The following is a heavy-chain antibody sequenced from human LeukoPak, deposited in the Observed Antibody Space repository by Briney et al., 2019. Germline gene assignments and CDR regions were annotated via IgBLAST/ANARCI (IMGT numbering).Heavy chain of an antibody. CDR1: GGSISSSF. D-gene: IGHD3-10*01. Sequence: SETLSLTCTVSGGSISSSFWSWIRQPPGKGLEWIGEINHSGSTNYNPSLKSRVTISADTSKNQFSLKLSSVTAADTAVYYCARGKLIRGHKRSGYFDYWGQGTLVTVSS. V-gene: IGHV4-34*01. CDR2: INHSGST. J-gene: IGHJ4*02. CDR3: ARGKLIRGHKRSGYFDY.